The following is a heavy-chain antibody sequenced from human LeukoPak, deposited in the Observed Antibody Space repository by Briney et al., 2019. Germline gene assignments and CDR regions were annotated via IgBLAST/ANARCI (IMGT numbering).Heavy chain of an antibody. CDR2: IYHSGTT. D-gene: IGHD6-19*01. CDR1: GYSISSGYY. Sequence: SETLSLTCTVSGYSISSGYYWGWIRRPPGKGLEWIGSIYHSGTTSYNPSLKSRVTMSVDTSKNQFSLKLSSVTAADTAVYYCARHLEAGLAADYWGQGTLVTVSS. V-gene: IGHV4-38-2*02. CDR3: ARHLEAGLAADY. J-gene: IGHJ4*02.